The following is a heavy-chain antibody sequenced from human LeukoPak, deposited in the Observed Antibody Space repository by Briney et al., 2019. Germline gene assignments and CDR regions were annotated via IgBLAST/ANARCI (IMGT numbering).Heavy chain of an antibody. CDR1: GFTFSSYG. V-gene: IGHV3-33*06. J-gene: IGHJ4*02. CDR2: IWYDGSNK. Sequence: GGSLRLSCAASGFTFSSYGMHWVRQAPGKGLEWVAVIWYDGSNKYYADSVRGRFTISRDNSKNTLYLQMNSLRAEDTAVYYCAKVGHLWFGELLQDYWGQGTLVTVSS. CDR3: AKVGHLWFGELLQDY. D-gene: IGHD3-10*01.